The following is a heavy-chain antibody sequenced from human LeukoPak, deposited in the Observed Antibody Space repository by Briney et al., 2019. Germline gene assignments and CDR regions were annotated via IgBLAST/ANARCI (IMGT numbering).Heavy chain of an antibody. CDR1: GFTFSSYA. Sequence: GGSLRLSCAASGFTFSSYAMYWVRQAPGQGLEWMGVINPSGGSTSYAQKFQGRVTMTRDTSTRTVYMEVNSLRSEDTAVYYCARQGTYSSAIGMGYWGQGTLVTVSS. J-gene: IGHJ4*02. CDR3: ARQGTYSSAIGMGY. CDR2: INPSGGST. D-gene: IGHD6-19*01. V-gene: IGHV1-46*01.